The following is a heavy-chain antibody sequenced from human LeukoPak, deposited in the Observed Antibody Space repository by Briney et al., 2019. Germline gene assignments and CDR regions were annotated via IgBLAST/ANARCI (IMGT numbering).Heavy chain of an antibody. V-gene: IGHV3-15*01. CDR3: TTDYYDYVWGSYRPDY. Sequence: GGSLRLSCAASGLTFSNAWMSWARQAPGQGLEWVARIKTKTDGETTEYAAPVKGRFTISRDDSKNTLYLQMNSLKTEDTAVYYCTTDYYDYVWGSYRPDYWGQGTLVTVSS. J-gene: IGHJ4*02. D-gene: IGHD3-16*02. CDR2: IKTKTDGETT. CDR1: GLTFSNAW.